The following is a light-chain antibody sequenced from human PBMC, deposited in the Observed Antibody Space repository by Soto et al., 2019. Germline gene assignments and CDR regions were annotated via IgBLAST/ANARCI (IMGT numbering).Light chain of an antibody. CDR3: QQSYSTPST. CDR1: QSISSY. Sequence: DIRMTQSPSSLSASVVDRVTITCRASQSISSYLNWYQQKPGKAPKLLIYAASSLQSGVPSRFSGSGSGTDFTLTISSLQPEDFATYYCQQSYSTPSTFGQGTRLEIK. J-gene: IGKJ5*01. CDR2: AAS. V-gene: IGKV1-39*01.